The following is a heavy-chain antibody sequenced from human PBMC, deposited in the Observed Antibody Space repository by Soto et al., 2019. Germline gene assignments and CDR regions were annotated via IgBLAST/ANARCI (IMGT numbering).Heavy chain of an antibody. CDR3: ARDFSMVIVAPGY. CDR1: GFSISNYG. J-gene: IGHJ4*02. D-gene: IGHD5-12*01. Sequence: GGSLRLSCVASGFSISNYGMHWVRQTPGRGLEWVAVIWFDGRNIAYRESVKGRFTVSRDNSKNMVYLQMDSLGVEDTAVYYCARDFSMVIVAPGYWGQGTLVTVSS. CDR2: IWFDGRNI. V-gene: IGHV3-33*01.